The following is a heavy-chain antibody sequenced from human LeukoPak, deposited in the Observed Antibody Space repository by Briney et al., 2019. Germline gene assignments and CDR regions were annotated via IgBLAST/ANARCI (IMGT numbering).Heavy chain of an antibody. CDR2: ISYDGSNK. Sequence: PGGSLRLSCAASGFTFSSYAMHWVRQAPGKGLEWVAVISYDGSNKYYADSVKGRFTISRDNSKNTLYLQMNGLRAEDTAVYYCAATPITIFGVVNRAFDIWGQGTMVTVSS. CDR3: AATPITIFGVVNRAFDI. CDR1: GFTFSSYA. J-gene: IGHJ3*02. D-gene: IGHD3-3*01. V-gene: IGHV3-30-3*01.